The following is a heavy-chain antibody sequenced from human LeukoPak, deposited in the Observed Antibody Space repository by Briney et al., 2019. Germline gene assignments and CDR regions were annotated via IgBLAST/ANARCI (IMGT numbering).Heavy chain of an antibody. Sequence: GESLKISCKGSGYSFTSYWIGWVRQMPGKGLEWMGIIYPGDSDTRYGPSFQGQVTISADKSISTAYLQWSSLKASDTAMYYCARHLNYGDYYYYYGMDVWGQGTTVAVSS. CDR1: GYSFTSYW. CDR2: IYPGDSDT. J-gene: IGHJ6*02. CDR3: ARHLNYGDYYYYYGMDV. V-gene: IGHV5-51*01. D-gene: IGHD4-17*01.